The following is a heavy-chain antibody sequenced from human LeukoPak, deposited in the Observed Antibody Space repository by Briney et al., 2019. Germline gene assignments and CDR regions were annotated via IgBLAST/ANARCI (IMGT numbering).Heavy chain of an antibody. Sequence: SETLSLTCTVSGGSISSYYWSWIRQPPGKGLEWIGYIYYSGSTNYNPSLKSRGTVSLDTSKNQFSLRLSSVTVADTAVYYCARAIASSGSRLFDYWGQETLVTVSS. CDR1: GGSISSYY. J-gene: IGHJ4*02. CDR3: ARAIASSGSRLFDY. V-gene: IGHV4-59*08. CDR2: IYYSGST. D-gene: IGHD3-10*01.